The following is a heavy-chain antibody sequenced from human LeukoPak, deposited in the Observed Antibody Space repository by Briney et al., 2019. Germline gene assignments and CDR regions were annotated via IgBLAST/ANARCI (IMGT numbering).Heavy chain of an antibody. Sequence: GGSLRLSCAASGFSFSDNYMSWIRQAPGKGLEWVSYISNSGSYTNYPDSVKGRFTISRDNAKNSLHLQMNSLRDEDTAMYYCARTRGAGPGGYFDYWGQGTLVTVYS. J-gene: IGHJ4*02. D-gene: IGHD6-19*01. CDR1: GFSFSDNY. CDR2: ISNSGSYT. V-gene: IGHV3-11*03. CDR3: ARTRGAGPGGYFDY.